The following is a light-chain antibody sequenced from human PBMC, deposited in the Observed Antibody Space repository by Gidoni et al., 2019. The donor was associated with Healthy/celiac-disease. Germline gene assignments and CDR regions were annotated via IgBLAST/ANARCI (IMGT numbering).Light chain of an antibody. V-gene: IGKV1-5*03. CDR1: QSISSW. CDR3: QQYYSYSWT. J-gene: IGKJ1*01. CDR2: KTS. Sequence: DIQMTQSPSTLSASVGDRVTITCRASQSISSWLAWYQQKPGKAPKLLIYKTSSLESGVPSRFSGSGSGTEFTLTISSLQPDDFATYYCQQYYSYSWTFGQXTKVEIK.